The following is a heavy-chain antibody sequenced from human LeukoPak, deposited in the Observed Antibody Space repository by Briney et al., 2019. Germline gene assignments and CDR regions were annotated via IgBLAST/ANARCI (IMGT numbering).Heavy chain of an antibody. CDR1: GFIFSRYG. J-gene: IGHJ3*02. CDR3: ARVVGNNGGSHPHDAFDI. V-gene: IGHV3-23*01. CDR2: ISGSGGTT. D-gene: IGHD2-15*01. Sequence: GGSLRLSCAASGFIFSRYGMSWVRQAPGKGLEWVSAISGSGGTTYYADSVKGRFTISRDNSKSTLYLQINSLRAEDTAVYYCARVVGNNGGSHPHDAFDIWGQGTMVTVSS.